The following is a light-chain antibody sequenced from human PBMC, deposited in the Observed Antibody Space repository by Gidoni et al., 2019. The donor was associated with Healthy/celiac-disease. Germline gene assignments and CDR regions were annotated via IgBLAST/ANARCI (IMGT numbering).Light chain of an antibody. CDR1: QSVSSN. J-gene: IGKJ1*01. V-gene: IGKV3-15*01. CDR2: GAS. CDR3: QQYNNWPLGT. Sequence: EIVMTQSPATLSVSPGERATLSCRASQSVSSNLAWYQQKPGQAPRPLIYGASTRATGIPARVSGSGSGTEVTLTISSLQSEDFAVYYCQQYNNWPLGTFGQGTKVEIK.